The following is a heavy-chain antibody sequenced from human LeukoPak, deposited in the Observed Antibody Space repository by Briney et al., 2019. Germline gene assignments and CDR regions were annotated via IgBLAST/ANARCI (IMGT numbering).Heavy chain of an antibody. CDR1: GDSIANYY. V-gene: IGHV4-4*07. CDR3: ARAVGHYHSTGYRYYFDY. J-gene: IGHJ4*02. CDR2: IYSSGST. Sequence: SETLSLTCTVSGDSIANYYWSWIRQPAGKGLEWIGRIYSSGSTNYNPSLKSRVTMSVDTSKIQFSLKLNSMTAADTAVYYGARAVGHYHSTGYRYYFDYWGQGTLVTVSS. D-gene: IGHD3-22*01.